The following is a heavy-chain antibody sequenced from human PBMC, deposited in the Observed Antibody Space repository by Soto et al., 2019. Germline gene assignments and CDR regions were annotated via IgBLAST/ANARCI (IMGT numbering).Heavy chain of an antibody. CDR1: GYSFTSYW. CDR3: ARQYPYCSSTSCFDY. V-gene: IGHV5-51*01. D-gene: IGHD2-2*01. J-gene: IGHJ4*02. CDR2: IYPGDSDT. Sequence: GESLKISGKGSGYSFTSYWIGWVRQMPGKGLEWMGIIYPGDSDTRYSPSFQGQVTISADKSITTAYLQWSSLKASDTAMYYCARQYPYCSSTSCFDYWGQGTLVTVSS.